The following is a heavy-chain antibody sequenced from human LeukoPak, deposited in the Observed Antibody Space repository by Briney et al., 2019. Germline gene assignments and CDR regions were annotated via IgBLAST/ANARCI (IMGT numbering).Heavy chain of an antibody. D-gene: IGHD3-22*01. Sequence: PSETLSLTCTVSGGSISSYYWSWIRQPAGKGLEWIGRIYTSGSITYNPSLKSRVSMSVDTSKNEFSLKLSSVTAADTAVYYCARDRYYYDSSGYCRFDYWGQGTLVTVSS. CDR3: ARDRYYYDSSGYCRFDY. J-gene: IGHJ4*02. V-gene: IGHV4-4*07. CDR1: GGSISSYY. CDR2: IYTSGSI.